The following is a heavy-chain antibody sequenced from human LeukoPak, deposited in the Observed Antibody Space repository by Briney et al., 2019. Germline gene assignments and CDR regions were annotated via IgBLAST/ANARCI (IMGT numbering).Heavy chain of an antibody. CDR1: GGTFSSYA. CDR2: IIPIFGTA. D-gene: IGHD2-2*01. CDR3: ARGGDIVVVPAAMRYFDY. Sequence: GSSVKVSCKASGGTFSSYAISWVRQAPGQGLEWMGGIIPIFGTANYAQKFQGRVTITADESTSTAYMELSSLRSEDTAVYCCARGGDIVVVPAAMRYFDYWGQGTLVTVSS. V-gene: IGHV1-69*01. J-gene: IGHJ4*02.